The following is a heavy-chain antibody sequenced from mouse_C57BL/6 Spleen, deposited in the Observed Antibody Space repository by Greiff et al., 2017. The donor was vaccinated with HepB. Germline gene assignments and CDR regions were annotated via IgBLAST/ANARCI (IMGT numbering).Heavy chain of an antibody. CDR2: INPNYGTT. J-gene: IGHJ3*01. CDR1: GYSFTDYN. Sequence: FSLQQSGPELVKPGASVKISCKASGYSFTDYNMNWVKQSNGKSLEWIGVINPNYGTTSYNQKFKGKATLTVDQSSSTAYMQLNSLTSEDSAVYYCARGNDYDPAWFAYWGQGTLVTVSA. D-gene: IGHD2-4*01. CDR3: ARGNDYDPAWFAY. V-gene: IGHV1-39*01.